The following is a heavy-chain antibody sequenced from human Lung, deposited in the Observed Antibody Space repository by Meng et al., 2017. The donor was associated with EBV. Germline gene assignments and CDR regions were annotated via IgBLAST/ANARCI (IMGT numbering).Heavy chain of an antibody. CDR3: ARAPGFRLGEFS. D-gene: IGHD3-16*01. J-gene: IGHJ5*02. V-gene: IGHV4-30-4*01. Sequence: QGPGPGMLVPPQTQAPTSGVPGVTVSSGDYYWSWLRPASGKGLQCLGYIFSSGSTYYNPSLKSRVTISIDTSKNQFSLKLSSVTAADTDMFYGARAPGFRLGEFSWGQGTLVTVSS. CDR1: GVTVSSGDYY. CDR2: IFSSGST.